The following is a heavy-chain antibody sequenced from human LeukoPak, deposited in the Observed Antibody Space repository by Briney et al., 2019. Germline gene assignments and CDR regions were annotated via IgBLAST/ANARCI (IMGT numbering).Heavy chain of an antibody. J-gene: IGHJ4*02. D-gene: IGHD2-15*01. Sequence: SETLSLTCTVSGASISNPNWWSWVRQPPGKGLEWIGEIYHSGSTNYNPSLKSRVTISVDKSKNQFSLKLSSVTAADTAVYYCARLLGYCSGGSCYSFDYWGLGTLVIVSS. V-gene: IGHV4-4*02. CDR2: IYHSGST. CDR3: ARLLGYCSGGSCYSFDY. CDR1: GASISNPNW.